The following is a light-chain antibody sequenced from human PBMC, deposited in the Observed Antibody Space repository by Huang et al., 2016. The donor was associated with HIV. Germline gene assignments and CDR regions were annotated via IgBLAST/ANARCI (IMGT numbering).Light chain of an antibody. CDR1: QSLLHDNGYNY. CDR2: MSA. J-gene: IGKJ4*01. V-gene: IGKV2-28*01. Sequence: DIVMTQSPLSLPVTPGEPASISCRSSQSLLHDNGYNYLYWYLQKPGQSPQLLIYMSARRAPGVTDRYSGSGSGTNYTLEINTVEAEDVGTYYCMQSLQSLTFGGGTKVEIK. CDR3: MQSLQSLT.